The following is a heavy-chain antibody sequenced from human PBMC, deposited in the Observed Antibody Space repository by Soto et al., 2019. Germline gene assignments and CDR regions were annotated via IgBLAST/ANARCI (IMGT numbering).Heavy chain of an antibody. CDR2: ISGSGGST. CDR1: GFTFSSYA. V-gene: IGHV3-23*01. CDR3: AKDSLGQDYIDYYYYGMDV. Sequence: PGGSLRLSCAASGFTFSSYAMSWVRQAPGKGLERVSAISGSGGSTYYADSVKGRFTISRDNSKNTLYLQMNSLRAEDTAVYYCAKDSLGQDYIDYYYYGMDVWGQGTTVTVSS. D-gene: IGHD4-4*01. J-gene: IGHJ6*02.